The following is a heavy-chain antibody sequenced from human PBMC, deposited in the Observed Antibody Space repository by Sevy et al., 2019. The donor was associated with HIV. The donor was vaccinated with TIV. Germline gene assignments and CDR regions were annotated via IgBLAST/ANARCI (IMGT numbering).Heavy chain of an antibody. J-gene: IGHJ4*02. Sequence: ASVKVSCKASGYTFTSYYMHWVRQAPGQGLEWMGIINPSGGSTSYAQKFQGRVTMTRDTSTSTVHMELSSLRSEDTAVYYCARDEDYDSSGYYYFDYWGQGTLVTVSS. V-gene: IGHV1-46*01. CDR2: INPSGGST. D-gene: IGHD3-22*01. CDR1: GYTFTSYY. CDR3: ARDEDYDSSGYYYFDY.